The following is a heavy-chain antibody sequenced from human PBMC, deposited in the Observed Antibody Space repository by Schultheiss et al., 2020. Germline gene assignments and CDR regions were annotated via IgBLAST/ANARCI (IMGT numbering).Heavy chain of an antibody. D-gene: IGHD2-15*01. V-gene: IGHV3-21*01. CDR1: GFTFSTYA. CDR2: ISSSSSYI. Sequence: GGSLRLSCTASGFTFSTYAMSWVRQAPGKGLEWVSSISSSSSYIYYADSLKGRFTISRDNAKNSLYLQMNSLRVEDTAVYYCARVGGTYCSGGSCHGGYFDYWGQGTLVTVSS. J-gene: IGHJ4*02. CDR3: ARVGGTYCSGGSCHGGYFDY.